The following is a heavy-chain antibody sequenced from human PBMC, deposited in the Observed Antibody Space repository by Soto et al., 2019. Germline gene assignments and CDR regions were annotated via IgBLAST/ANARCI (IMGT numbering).Heavy chain of an antibody. CDR2: LSASGTDT. V-gene: IGHV3-23*01. Sequence: GGSLRLSCIVSGFTFSSHVMSWVRQAPGKGLEWVSTLSASGTDTYYADSVKGRFTISRDNSNNILYLQMSSLRAEDTAIYYCARVNGYGSFDYWGQGTLVTVSS. D-gene: IGHD3-10*01. CDR1: GFTFSSHV. CDR3: ARVNGYGSFDY. J-gene: IGHJ4*02.